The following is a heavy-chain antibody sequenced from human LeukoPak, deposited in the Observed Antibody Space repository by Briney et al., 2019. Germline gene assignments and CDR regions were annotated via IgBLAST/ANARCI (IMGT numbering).Heavy chain of an antibody. CDR1: GYTFTSYD. D-gene: IGHD4-23*01. CDR2: MNPNSGNT. J-gene: IGHJ3*02. V-gene: IGHV1-8*03. CDR3: ARHYGGNSDDAFDI. Sequence: ASVKVSCKASGYTFTSYDINWVRQATGQGLEWMGWMNPNSGNTGYAQKFQGRVTITRNTSISTAYMELSSLRSEDTAVYYCARHYGGNSDDAFDIWGQGTMVTVSS.